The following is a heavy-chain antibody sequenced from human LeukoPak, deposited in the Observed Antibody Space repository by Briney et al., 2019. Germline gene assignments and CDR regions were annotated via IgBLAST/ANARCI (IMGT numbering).Heavy chain of an antibody. CDR2: IYPGDSDT. V-gene: IGHV5-51*01. J-gene: IGHJ5*02. Sequence: GESLKISCKDSGYSFTTYWIVWVRQMPGIGLEWMGLIYPGDSDTRYSPSFQGQVTISADKSISTAYLQLSSLKASDTAMYYCARSSVVVVDATDPGEFDPWGQGTLVTVSS. CDR3: ARSSVVVVDATDPGEFDP. CDR1: GYSFTTYW. D-gene: IGHD2-15*01.